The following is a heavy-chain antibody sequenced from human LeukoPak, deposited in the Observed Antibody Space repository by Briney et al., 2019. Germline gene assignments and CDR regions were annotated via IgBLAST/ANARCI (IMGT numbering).Heavy chain of an antibody. CDR2: IKQDGSEK. V-gene: IGHV3-7*04. D-gene: IGHD2-2*01. J-gene: IGHJ6*02. CDR1: GFTFSKYW. Sequence: GGSLRLSCAASGFTFSKYWMSWVRQAPGKGLEWAANIKQDGSEKYYVDSVKGRFTISRDNAKNSLYLQMNSLRAEDTAVYYCARFVVVPAAMLGYYYYYGMDVWGQGTTVTVSS. CDR3: ARFVVVPAAMLGYYYYYGMDV.